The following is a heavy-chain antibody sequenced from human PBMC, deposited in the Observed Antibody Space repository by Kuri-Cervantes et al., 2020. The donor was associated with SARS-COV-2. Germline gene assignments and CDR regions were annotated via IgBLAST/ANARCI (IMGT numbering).Heavy chain of an antibody. CDR2: ISGSGGST. CDR3: ANVVAVAGFRPDY. D-gene: IGHD6-19*01. CDR1: GFTVSSNY. Sequence: GESLKISCAASGFTVSSNYMSWVRQAPGKGLEWVSAISGSGGSTYYADSVKGRFTISRDNSKNTLYLQMNSLRAEDTAVYYCANVVAVAGFRPDYWGQGTLVTVSS. J-gene: IGHJ4*02. V-gene: IGHV3-23*01.